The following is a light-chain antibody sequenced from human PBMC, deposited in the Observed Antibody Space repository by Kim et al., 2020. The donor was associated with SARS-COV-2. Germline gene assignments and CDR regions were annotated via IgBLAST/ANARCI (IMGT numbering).Light chain of an antibody. J-gene: IGLJ3*02. Sequence: SSELTQDPAVSVALGQTVRITCQGDSLRSYYASWYQQKPGQAPVLVIYGKNNRPSGIPDRFSGSSSGNTASLTITGAQAEDEADYYCNSRDSSGNHLAWVFGGGTQLTV. CDR2: GKN. CDR3: NSRDSSGNHLAWV. CDR1: SLRSYY. V-gene: IGLV3-19*01.